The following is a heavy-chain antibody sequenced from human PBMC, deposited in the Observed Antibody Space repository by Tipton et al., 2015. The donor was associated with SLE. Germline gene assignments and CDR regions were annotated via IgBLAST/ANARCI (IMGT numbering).Heavy chain of an antibody. J-gene: IGHJ6*02. CDR3: ARLRISGVLTGSYEYGMDV. D-gene: IGHD3-3*01. CDR1: GGSFSGYY. Sequence: AGLVKPSETLSLTCVVHGGSFSGYYWSWIRQPPGKGLEWIGEINHSGSSNSNPPLKSRVTMSVDTSKNQFSLNLTSVTAADTAVYYCARLRISGVLTGSYEYGMDVWGQGTAVTVSS. CDR2: INHSGSS. V-gene: IGHV4-34*01.